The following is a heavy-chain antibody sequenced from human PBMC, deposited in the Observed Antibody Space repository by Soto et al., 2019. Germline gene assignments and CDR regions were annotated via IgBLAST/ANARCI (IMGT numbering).Heavy chain of an antibody. D-gene: IGHD2-15*01. Sequence: SVKVSCKASGGTFSSDSFGWVRQAPGQGLEWMGGIIPMFDTPIYAQKFQDRVTITADESTSTAYMQLSSLRSGDTAVYYCAKSGGSDRDSKYWCQGTLVTLSS. CDR2: IIPMFDTP. CDR3: AKSGGSDRDSKY. CDR1: GGTFSSDS. V-gene: IGHV1-69*13. J-gene: IGHJ4*02.